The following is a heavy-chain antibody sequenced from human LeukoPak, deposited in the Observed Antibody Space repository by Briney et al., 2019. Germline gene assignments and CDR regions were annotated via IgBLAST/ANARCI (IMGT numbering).Heavy chain of an antibody. CDR3: ARLFGYCSGGSCYIGGPNRYFQH. CDR1: GYTFTGYY. Sequence: ASVKVSCKASGYTFTGYYMHWVRQAPGQGLEWMGWINPNSGGTNYAQKFQGRVTMTGDTSIGTAYMELSRLRSDDTAVYYCARLFGYCSGGSCYIGGPNRYFQHWGQGTLVTVSS. D-gene: IGHD2-15*01. V-gene: IGHV1-2*02. CDR2: INPNSGGT. J-gene: IGHJ1*01.